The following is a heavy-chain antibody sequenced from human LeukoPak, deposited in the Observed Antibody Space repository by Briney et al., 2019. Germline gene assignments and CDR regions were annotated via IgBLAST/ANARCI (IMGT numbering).Heavy chain of an antibody. CDR2: VSDSGTTM. Sequence: GGSLRLSCVASGFTFSSHHMNWVRQAPGKGLEWLSYVSDSGTTMYYADSAKGRFSISRDNAKNSLYLQMNSLRAEDTAVYYCARDGRGIVVVPAVLAYFDYWGQGTLVTVSS. CDR3: ARDGRGIVVVPAVLAYFDY. V-gene: IGHV3-48*01. D-gene: IGHD2-2*01. J-gene: IGHJ4*02. CDR1: GFTFSSHH.